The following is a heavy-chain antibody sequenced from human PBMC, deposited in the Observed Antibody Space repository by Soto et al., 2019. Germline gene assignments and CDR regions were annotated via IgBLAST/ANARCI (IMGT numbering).Heavy chain of an antibody. CDR2: IKSKTDGGTI. CDR3: TSNWFDP. V-gene: IGHV3-15*07. CDR1: GFSSINDW. Sequence: PGGSLRLSCAASGFSSINDWMNRVRQAPGKGLEWVGRIKSKTDGGTIDYAAPVKGRFTISRDDSKNTLYLQMNSLKTADTAVYYCTSNWFDPWGQGTLVNVSS. J-gene: IGHJ5*02.